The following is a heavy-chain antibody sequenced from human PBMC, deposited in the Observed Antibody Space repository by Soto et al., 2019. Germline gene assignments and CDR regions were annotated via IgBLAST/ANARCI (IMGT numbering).Heavy chain of an antibody. CDR2: SNHVGST. CDR1: GGSFSGYY. Sequence: QVQLQQWGAGLLKPSETLSLTCAVYGGSFSGYYWSWIRQPPGKGLEWIGESNHVGSTNYNPSLKSRASMSVDPSKNQFSLRLTSVTAADTAVDYCARVLIAGVTTDWGQGTLVIVSS. V-gene: IGHV4-34*01. J-gene: IGHJ4*02. D-gene: IGHD5-18*01. CDR3: ARVLIAGVTTD.